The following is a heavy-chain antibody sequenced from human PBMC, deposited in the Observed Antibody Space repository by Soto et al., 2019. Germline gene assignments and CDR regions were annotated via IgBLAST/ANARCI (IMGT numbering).Heavy chain of an antibody. D-gene: IGHD2-21*02. CDR3: ARSIVVVTALDY. J-gene: IGHJ4*02. CDR2: INAGNGNT. CDR1: GYTFTSYA. V-gene: IGHV1-3*05. Sequence: QLVLSGAEEKKPGASVKVSCKASGYTFTSYAMHWVRQAPGQRLEWMGWINAGNGNTKYSQKFQGRVTITRDTSASTAYMELSSLRSEDTAVYYCARSIVVVTALDYWGQGTLVTVSS.